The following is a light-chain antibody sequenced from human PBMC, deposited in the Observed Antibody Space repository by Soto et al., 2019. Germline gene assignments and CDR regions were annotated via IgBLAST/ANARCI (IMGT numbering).Light chain of an antibody. CDR2: LEGSGSY. CDR3: ETWGSNTRV. CDR1: SGHSSYI. Sequence: QAVVTQSSSASASLGSSVKLTCTLSSGHSSYIIAWHQQQPGKAPRYLMKLEGSGSYNKGSGVPDRFSGSSSGADRYLTISNLQSEDEADYYCETWGSNTRVFGGGTQLTVL. J-gene: IGLJ2*01. V-gene: IGLV4-60*03.